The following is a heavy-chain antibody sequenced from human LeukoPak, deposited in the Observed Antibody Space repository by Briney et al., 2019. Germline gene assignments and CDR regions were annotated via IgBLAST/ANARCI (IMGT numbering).Heavy chain of an antibody. Sequence: PSETLSLTCAVSGGSFSGYYWSWIRQPPGKGLEWIGEIKHSGSTNYNPSFKSRVTISVDTSKSQFSLKLSSVTAADTAVYYCARVSRGSYFFFDYWGQGTLVTVSS. CDR1: GGSFSGYY. V-gene: IGHV4-34*01. J-gene: IGHJ4*02. D-gene: IGHD1-26*01. CDR2: IKHSGST. CDR3: ARVSRGSYFFFDY.